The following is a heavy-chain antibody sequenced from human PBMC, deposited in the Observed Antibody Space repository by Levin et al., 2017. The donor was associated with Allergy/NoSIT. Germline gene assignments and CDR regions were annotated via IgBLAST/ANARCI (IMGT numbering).Heavy chain of an antibody. J-gene: IGHJ4*02. CDR3: ARDVVWDSSGYYY. CDR2: IKQDGSEK. D-gene: IGHD3-22*01. CDR1: GFTFSSYW. Sequence: ETLSLTCAASGFTFSSYWMSWVRQAPGKGLEWVATIKQDGSEKYYVDSVKGRFTISRDNAKNSLYLQMNSLRAEDTAVYYCARDVVWDSSGYYYWGQGTLVTVSS. V-gene: IGHV3-7*01.